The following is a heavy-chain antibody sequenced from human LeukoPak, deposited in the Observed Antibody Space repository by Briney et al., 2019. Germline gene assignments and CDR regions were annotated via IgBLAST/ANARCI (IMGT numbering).Heavy chain of an antibody. V-gene: IGHV4-34*01. Sequence: KPSETLSLTCAVYGGSFSGYYWSWVRQPPGKGLEWIGEIDHSGSTNYNPSLKSRVTISKDTSKNQFSLKLSSVTAADTAVYYCARRSYFDSWGQGTLVTVSS. J-gene: IGHJ4*02. CDR1: GGSFSGYY. CDR3: ARRSYFDS. CDR2: IDHSGST.